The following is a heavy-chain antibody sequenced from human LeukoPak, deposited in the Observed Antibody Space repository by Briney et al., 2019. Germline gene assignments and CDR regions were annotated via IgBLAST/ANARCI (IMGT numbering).Heavy chain of an antibody. Sequence: GGSLRLSCTASGFTFGDYAVSWFRQAPGKGLEWVGFIRSKAYGGTTEYAASVKGRFTISRDDSKSIAYLQMNSLKTEDTAVYYCTRGEVTIDYWGQGTLVTVSS. CDR2: IRSKAYGGTT. V-gene: IGHV3-49*03. CDR1: GFTFGDYA. CDR3: TRGEVTIDY. D-gene: IGHD3-10*01. J-gene: IGHJ4*02.